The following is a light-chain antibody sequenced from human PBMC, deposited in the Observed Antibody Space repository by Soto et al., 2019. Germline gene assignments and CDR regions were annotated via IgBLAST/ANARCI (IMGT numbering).Light chain of an antibody. J-gene: IGKJ1*01. CDR1: QAISGW. CDR3: QQAYSFPRT. CDR2: AAS. Sequence: DLQMTQSPSSVSASVGDRVTITCRASQAISGWLAWFQQKPGKAPQLLIYAASTLQSGVPSRFSGSGSGTDFTLTVSSLQPEDFATYYCQQAYSFPRTFGQGTKVEIK. V-gene: IGKV1-12*01.